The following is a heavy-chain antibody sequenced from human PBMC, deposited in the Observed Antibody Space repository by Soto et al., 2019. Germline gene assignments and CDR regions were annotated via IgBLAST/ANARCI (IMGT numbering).Heavy chain of an antibody. J-gene: IGHJ6*02. Sequence: QVQLVQSGAEVKKPGASVKVSCKASGYTFTSYGISWVRQAPGQGLEWMGWISAYNGNTNYAQKLQGRVTMTTDTSTSTAYMELRSLRSDDTAVYYCARDSLSFYCYYYYGMDVWGQGTTVTVSS. V-gene: IGHV1-18*04. CDR2: ISAYNGNT. CDR1: GYTFTSYG. CDR3: ARDSLSFYCYYYYGMDV.